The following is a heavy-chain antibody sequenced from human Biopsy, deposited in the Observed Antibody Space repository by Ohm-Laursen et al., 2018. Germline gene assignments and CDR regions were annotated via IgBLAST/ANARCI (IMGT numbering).Heavy chain of an antibody. Sequence: SETLSLTCTVSGGSISSSTTYYWAWLRQPPGKGLEWIGSIYNTETTFYTPSLKSRVTISVDTSTNQCSLKVSSVTAADTALYFCARHPTGFWFDPWGHGTLVIVSS. J-gene: IGHJ5*02. CDR2: IYNTETT. CDR3: ARHPTGFWFDP. V-gene: IGHV4-39*01. CDR1: GGSISSSTTYY.